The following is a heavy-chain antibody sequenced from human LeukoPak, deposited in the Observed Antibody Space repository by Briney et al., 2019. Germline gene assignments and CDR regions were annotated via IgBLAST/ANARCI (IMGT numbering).Heavy chain of an antibody. CDR3: AKDSHSYCTGASCYSHGRGFDY. V-gene: IGHV3-30*02. CDR1: GFTFSNYG. J-gene: IGHJ4*02. D-gene: IGHD2-15*01. Sequence: GGSLRFSCAASGFTFSNYGMHWVRQAPGKGLKWVAFIQYDGSNKDYEDSVKGRFTISRDNSRSTLYLQMNSLRAEDTAVYYCAKDSHSYCTGASCYSHGRGFDYWGQGILVTVSS. CDR2: IQYDGSNK.